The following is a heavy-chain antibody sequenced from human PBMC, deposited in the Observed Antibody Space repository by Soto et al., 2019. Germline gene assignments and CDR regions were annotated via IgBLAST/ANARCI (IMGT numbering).Heavy chain of an antibody. D-gene: IGHD2-21*01. Sequence: QVQLVESGGGVVQPGRSLRLSCAASGFTFSSYGMHWVRQAPGKGLEWVAVVSYDGSNKYYADSVKGRFTVSRDNSGNTLYLQVNSLSSEDTAVYYCAKGGQQVIRYSFASWGQGTLVTVSS. CDR2: VSYDGSNK. V-gene: IGHV3-30*18. J-gene: IGHJ4*02. CDR3: AKGGQQVIRYSFAS. CDR1: GFTFSSYG.